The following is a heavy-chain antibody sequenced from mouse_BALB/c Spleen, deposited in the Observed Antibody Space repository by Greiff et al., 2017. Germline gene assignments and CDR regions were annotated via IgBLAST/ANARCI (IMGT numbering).Heavy chain of an antibody. CDR3: ARHEDYDEGAYAMDY. CDR2: ISSGGSYT. CDR1: GFTFSSYA. D-gene: IGHD2-4*01. Sequence: EVQRVESGGGLVKPGGSLKLSCAASGFTFSSYAMSWVRQTPEKRLEWVATISSGGSYTYYPDSVKGRFTISRDNAKNTLYLQMSSLRSEDTAMYYCARHEDYDEGAYAMDYWGQGTSVTVSS. J-gene: IGHJ4*01. V-gene: IGHV5-9-3*01.